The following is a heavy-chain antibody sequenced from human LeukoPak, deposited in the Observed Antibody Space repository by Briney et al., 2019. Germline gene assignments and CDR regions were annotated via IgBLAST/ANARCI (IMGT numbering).Heavy chain of an antibody. V-gene: IGHV4-61*01. J-gene: IGHJ4*02. CDR2: IYYGGNT. Sequence: KPSETLSLTCAVSGDSVSSSNYYWSWIRQPPGKGLDWIGYIYYGGNTNYNPSLQSRVTISVDTSKSQFSLKLSSVTAADTAVYYCARLTRRSGNYFDYWGQGTLVTVSS. D-gene: IGHD1-1*01. CDR3: ARLTRRSGNYFDY. CDR1: GDSVSSSNYY.